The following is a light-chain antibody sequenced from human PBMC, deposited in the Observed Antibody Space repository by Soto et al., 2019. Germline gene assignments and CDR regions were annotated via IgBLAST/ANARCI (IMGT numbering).Light chain of an antibody. CDR3: CSYASSRTFV. V-gene: IGLV2-23*01. CDR2: EGT. J-gene: IGLJ1*01. Sequence: QSALTQPASVSGSPGQSITIFCTGTSSDVGSYDLVSWYRQYPGKAPKLMIYEGTKRPSGVSYRFSGSRSGNTASLTISGLQAEDEADYYCCSYASSRTFVFGIGTKVTVL. CDR1: SSDVGSYDL.